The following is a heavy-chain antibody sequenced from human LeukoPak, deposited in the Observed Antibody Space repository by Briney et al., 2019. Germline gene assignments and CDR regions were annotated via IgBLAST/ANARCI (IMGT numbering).Heavy chain of an antibody. CDR3: ARRGYDFWSGPES. CDR2: IGTSSSYI. J-gene: IGHJ5*02. CDR1: GFTFSSYS. V-gene: IGHV3-21*01. Sequence: PGGSLRLSCAASGFTFSSYSMNWVRQAPGKGLEWVSSIGTSSSYIYNTDSVKGRFTISRDNAKNSLYLQMNSLRAEDTAVYYCARRGYDFWSGPESWGQGTLVTVSS. D-gene: IGHD3-3*01.